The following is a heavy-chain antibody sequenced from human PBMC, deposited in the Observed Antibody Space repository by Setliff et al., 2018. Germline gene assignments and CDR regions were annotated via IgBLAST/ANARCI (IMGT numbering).Heavy chain of an antibody. Sequence: SETLSLTCSVSGVSVSDYYWSWIRQSAGEGLEWIGHIYTNGATSYSPSLKSRVSISADTSKNVLSLRLTSVTAADTAVYYCAKEYVVISFVRNSHQHYGMDVWGPGTTVTVSS. V-gene: IGHV4-4*07. CDR3: AKEYVVISFVRNSHQHYGMDV. CDR1: GVSVSDYY. CDR2: IYTNGAT. D-gene: IGHD2-21*01. J-gene: IGHJ6*02.